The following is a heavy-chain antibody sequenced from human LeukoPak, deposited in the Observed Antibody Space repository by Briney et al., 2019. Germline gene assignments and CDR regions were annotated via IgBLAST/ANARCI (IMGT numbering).Heavy chain of an antibody. V-gene: IGHV3-11*04. CDR1: GFTFEDYY. D-gene: IGHD4-17*01. Sequence: PGGSLRLSCAASGFTFEDYYVSWIRQAPGKGPEWVSYISSSGISIFYADPVKGRFTISRDNTKKLVSLQMHSLRAEDTAVYYCARDHDYGDYDLWGQGTLVIVSS. CDR2: ISSSGISI. J-gene: IGHJ5*02. CDR3: ARDHDYGDYDL.